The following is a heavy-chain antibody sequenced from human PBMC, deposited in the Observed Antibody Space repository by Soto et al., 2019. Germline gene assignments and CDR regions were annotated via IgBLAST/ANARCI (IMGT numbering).Heavy chain of an antibody. D-gene: IGHD2-2*01. CDR3: ARHRPYCISTSCQGAGLDY. V-gene: IGHV4-39*01. CDR2: IYYSGST. J-gene: IGHJ4*02. Sequence: QLQLQESGPGLVKPSETLSLTCTVSGGSISSSSYYWGWIRQPPGKGLEWIGSIYYSGSTYYNPSLKSRVTISVDPSKNQFSLKLSSVTAADTAVYYCARHRPYCISTSCQGAGLDYWGQGTLVTVSS. CDR1: GGSISSSSYY.